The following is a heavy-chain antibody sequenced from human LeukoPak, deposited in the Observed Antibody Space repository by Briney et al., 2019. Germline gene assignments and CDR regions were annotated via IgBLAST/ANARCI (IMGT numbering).Heavy chain of an antibody. J-gene: IGHJ6*02. CDR3: AREPRPKVEWPSEMDV. D-gene: IGHD3-3*01. CDR1: GGSISSYY. Sequence: PSKTLSLTCTVSGGSISSYYWSWIRQPPGKGLEWIGYIYYSGSTNYNPSLKSRVTISVDTSKNQFSLKLSSVTAADTAVYYCAREPRPKVEWPSEMDVWGQGTTVTVSS. V-gene: IGHV4-59*01. CDR2: IYYSGST.